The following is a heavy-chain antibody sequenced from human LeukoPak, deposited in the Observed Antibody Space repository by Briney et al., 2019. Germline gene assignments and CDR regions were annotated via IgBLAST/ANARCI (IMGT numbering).Heavy chain of an antibody. V-gene: IGHV3-30*04. J-gene: IGHJ3*02. CDR3: AREVTTVTVKRAFDI. CDR2: VSHDGTYE. CDR1: RFTISSYD. D-gene: IGHD4-17*01. Sequence: PGRSLRLSCVPPRFTISSYDMHWVRQAPGKGLEWVAVVSHDGTYEYYADSVKGRLTISRDISKKTLYLQMNSMRAEDTAVYYCAREVTTVTVKRAFDIWGQGTMVTVSS.